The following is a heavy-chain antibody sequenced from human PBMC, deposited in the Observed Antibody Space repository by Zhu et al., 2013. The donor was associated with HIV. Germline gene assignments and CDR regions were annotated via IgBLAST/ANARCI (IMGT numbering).Heavy chain of an antibody. D-gene: IGHD2-15*01. CDR1: GYTFTSYD. CDR2: MNPNSGNT. CDR3: ARVAKGYCSGGSCYNSYYYYYGMDV. V-gene: IGHV1-8*01. Sequence: QVQLVQSGAEVKKPGASVKVSCKASGYTFTSYDINWVRQATGQGLEWMGWMNPNSGNTGYAQKFQGRVTMTRNTSISTAYMELSSLRSEDTAVYYCARVAKGYCSGGSCYNSYYYYYGMDVWGQGTTVTVSS. J-gene: IGHJ6*02.